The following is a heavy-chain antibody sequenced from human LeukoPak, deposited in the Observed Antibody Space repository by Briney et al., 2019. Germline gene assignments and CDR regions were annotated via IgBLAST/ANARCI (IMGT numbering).Heavy chain of an antibody. CDR2: IYHSGST. D-gene: IGHD5-12*01. Sequence: ASQTLSLTCAVSGGSISSGGYSWRWIRQPPGKGLEWIGYIYHSGSTYYNPSLKSRVTISVDRSKNQFSLKLSFVTAADTAVYYCARGGHHHPLRPWGQGTLVTVSS. CDR3: ARGGHHHPLRP. CDR1: GGSISSGGYS. J-gene: IGHJ5*02. V-gene: IGHV4-30-2*01.